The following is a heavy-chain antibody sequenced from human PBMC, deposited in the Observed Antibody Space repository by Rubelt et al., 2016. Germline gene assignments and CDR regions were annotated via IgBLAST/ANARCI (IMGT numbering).Heavy chain of an antibody. CDR1: GFTFSSYS. D-gene: IGHD6-19*01. CDR3: ARGPYSSGWCSD. J-gene: IGHJ4*02. CDR2: ISSSSSYI. Sequence: EVQLVESGGGLVKPGGSLRLSCAASGFTFSSYSMNWVRQAPGKGLEWVSSISSSSSYIYYADSVKGRFTISRDNAKNSLDLQMNSLRAEDTAVYYCARGPYSSGWCSDWGQGTLVTVSS. V-gene: IGHV3-21*01.